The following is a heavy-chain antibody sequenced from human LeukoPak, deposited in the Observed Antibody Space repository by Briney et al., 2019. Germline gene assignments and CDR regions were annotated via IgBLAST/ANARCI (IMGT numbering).Heavy chain of an antibody. CDR1: GFTFSSYE. D-gene: IGHD5-12*01. Sequence: GRSLRLSCAASGFTFSSYEMSWVRQAPGKGLEWVSYISDVGGTHYADSVKGRFTISRDNAKNSLFLQMNSLRAEDTAVYYCARENSGYDGGFDYWGQGTLVTVSS. V-gene: IGHV3-48*03. CDR3: ARENSGYDGGFDY. J-gene: IGHJ4*02. CDR2: ISDVGGT.